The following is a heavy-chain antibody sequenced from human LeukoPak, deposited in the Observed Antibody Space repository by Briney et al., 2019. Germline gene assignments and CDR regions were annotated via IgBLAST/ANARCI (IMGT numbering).Heavy chain of an antibody. J-gene: IGHJ4*02. CDR2: ISAYNGNT. Sequence: GASVKVSCKASGYTFTSYGISWVRQAPGQGLEWMGWISAYNGNTNYAQKLQGRVTMTTDTSTSTAYMELRSLRSDDTAVYYCARFGIVDTVATIHDGSPIDYWGQGTLVTVSS. D-gene: IGHD5-12*01. CDR1: GYTFTSYG. V-gene: IGHV1-18*01. CDR3: ARFGIVDTVATIHDGSPIDY.